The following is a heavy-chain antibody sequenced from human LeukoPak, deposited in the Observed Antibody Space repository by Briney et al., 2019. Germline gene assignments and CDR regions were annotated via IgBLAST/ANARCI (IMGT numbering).Heavy chain of an antibody. CDR1: GFTFDDYA. J-gene: IGHJ3*02. CDR3: AKDMTTVMSSDAFAI. CDR2: IRWNSGSI. D-gene: IGHD4-17*01. Sequence: GRSLRLSCAASGFTFDDYAMHWVRQAPGKGLGGVSGIRWNSGSIDSADSVKGRFTISRDNAKNSLYLQMNSLRAEDTALYYCAKDMTTVMSSDAFAIWGQGTMVTVSS. V-gene: IGHV3-9*01.